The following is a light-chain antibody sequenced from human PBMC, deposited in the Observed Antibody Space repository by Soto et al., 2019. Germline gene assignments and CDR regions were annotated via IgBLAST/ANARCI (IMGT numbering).Light chain of an antibody. Sequence: TQFPGTLSASPGERVILSCRASQSVRGDLAWFQQKPGRSPRLLIYGTSTRASGVPDRFSGSGSGTDFTLTISSLQSEDFAVYFCQQCNHWPWTFGPGTTVE. V-gene: IGKV3-15*01. J-gene: IGKJ1*01. CDR3: QQCNHWPWT. CDR2: GTS. CDR1: QSVRGD.